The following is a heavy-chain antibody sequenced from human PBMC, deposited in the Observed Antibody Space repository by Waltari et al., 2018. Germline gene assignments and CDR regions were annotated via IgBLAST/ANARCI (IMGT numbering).Heavy chain of an antibody. J-gene: IGHJ5*02. CDR2: ISGAGMTT. D-gene: IGHD2-2*01. CDR3: AKDVALLVVPAAHDWFDP. CDR1: GFTFTIYA. Sequence: VQLVDSGGDMVQPGGSLRLSCAASGFTFTIYAMHWVRQAPGKGLEWVSGISGAGMTTYYADSVRGRFTISRDNAKNTVYLQMDSLRVEDTAVYYCAKDVALLVVPAAHDWFDPWGQGTLVTVSS. V-gene: IGHV3-23*04.